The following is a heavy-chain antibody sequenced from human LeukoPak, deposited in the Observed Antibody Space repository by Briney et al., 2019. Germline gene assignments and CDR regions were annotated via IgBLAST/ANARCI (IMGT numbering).Heavy chain of an antibody. Sequence: PSETLSLTCTVSGGSISSSGYYWGWIRQPPGKGLEWIGSIYYSGSTYYNPSLKSRVTISVDTSKNQFSLKLSSVTAADTAVYYCARAKLLWFGWYNWFDPWGQGTLVTVSS. V-gene: IGHV4-39*07. D-gene: IGHD3-10*01. J-gene: IGHJ5*02. CDR3: ARAKLLWFGWYNWFDP. CDR2: IYYSGST. CDR1: GGSISSSGYY.